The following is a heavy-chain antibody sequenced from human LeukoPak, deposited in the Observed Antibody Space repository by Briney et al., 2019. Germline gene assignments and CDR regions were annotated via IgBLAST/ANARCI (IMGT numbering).Heavy chain of an antibody. J-gene: IGHJ3*02. D-gene: IGHD3-22*01. CDR1: GFSVSNNY. CDR3: ARDYYVSSGYYYYAFDI. Sequence: PGGSLRLSCAASGFSVSNNYMSWVRQAPGRGLEWVSVIYTGDNSYYADSVKGRFTISRDNSKNTLYLQMNSLRAEDTAVYYCARDYYVSSGYYYYAFDIWGQGTMVTVSS. V-gene: IGHV3-53*01. CDR2: IYTGDNS.